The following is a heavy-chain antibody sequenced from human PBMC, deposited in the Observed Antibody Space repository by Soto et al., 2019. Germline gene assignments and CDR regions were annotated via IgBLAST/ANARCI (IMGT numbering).Heavy chain of an antibody. CDR2: ISWSSGRI. CDR1: GFTFDDYA. V-gene: IGHV3-9*01. Sequence: EVQLVESGGGLVQPGRSLRLSCAASGFTFDDYAMHWVRQAPGKGLEWVSSISWSSGRIGYADSVKGRFTLSRDNAKKSLYLHMNGMRADYTDLYYCGKDWDDSRIFDYWGQRTLVTVAS. J-gene: IGHJ4*02. CDR3: GKDWDDSRIFDY. D-gene: IGHD1-26*01.